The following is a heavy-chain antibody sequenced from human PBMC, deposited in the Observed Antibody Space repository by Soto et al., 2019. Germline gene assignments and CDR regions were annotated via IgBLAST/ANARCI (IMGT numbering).Heavy chain of an antibody. Sequence: ASVKVSCKASGYTFTSYGISWVRQAPGQGLEWMVCISAYNGNTNYAQKLQGRVTMTTDTSTSTAYMELRSLRSDDTAVYYCARVMDCSGGSCYFDGMDVWGQRTTVTVS. V-gene: IGHV1-18*01. CDR2: ISAYNGNT. CDR1: GYTFTSYG. J-gene: IGHJ6*02. CDR3: ARVMDCSGGSCYFDGMDV. D-gene: IGHD2-15*01.